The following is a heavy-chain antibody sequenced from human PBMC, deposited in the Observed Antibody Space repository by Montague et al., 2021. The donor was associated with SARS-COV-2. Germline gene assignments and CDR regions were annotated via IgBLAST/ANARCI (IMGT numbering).Heavy chain of an antibody. CDR3: AKRTGAGAIVYWYFDL. CDR2: IFGSGAGT. D-gene: IGHD6-25*01. V-gene: IGHV3-23*01. J-gene: IGHJ2*01. Sequence: SLRLSCAASGFAFNNFAMTWVRQPPGKGLECVSSIFGSGAGTYYADSVQGRFTISRDNSRNTVYLQMNSLRAEDTAKYYCAKRTGAGAIVYWYFDLWGRGTVVSVSS. CDR1: GFAFNNFA.